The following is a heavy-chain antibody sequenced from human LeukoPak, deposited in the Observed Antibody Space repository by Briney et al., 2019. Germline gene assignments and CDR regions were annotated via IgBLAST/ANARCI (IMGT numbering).Heavy chain of an antibody. J-gene: IGHJ4*02. D-gene: IGHD6-19*01. CDR1: GVTFSSNW. CDR2: VNNEGSDT. V-gene: IGHV3-74*03. CDR3: TTGYSGGSVA. Sequence: GGSLRLSCAASGVTFSSNWMHWVRHAPGKGLGGVSVVNNEGSDTKYADSVKGRFTVSRDNAKNTLYLQMNSLRAEDTAVYYCTTGYSGGSVAWGQGTLVTVSA.